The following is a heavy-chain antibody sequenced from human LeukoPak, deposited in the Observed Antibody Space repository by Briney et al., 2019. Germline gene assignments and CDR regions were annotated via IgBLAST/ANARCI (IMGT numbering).Heavy chain of an antibody. CDR1: GFTFSSYE. D-gene: IGHD6-13*01. Sequence: PGGSLRLSCAASGFTFSSYEVNWVRQAPGKGLEWVSYISSSGTTIYYADSVKGRFTISRDNAKNSLYLQMNSLRAEDTAVYYCAKSIAAAEGWFDPWGQGTLVTVSS. CDR3: AKSIAAAEGWFDP. J-gene: IGHJ5*02. CDR2: ISSSGTTI. V-gene: IGHV3-48*03.